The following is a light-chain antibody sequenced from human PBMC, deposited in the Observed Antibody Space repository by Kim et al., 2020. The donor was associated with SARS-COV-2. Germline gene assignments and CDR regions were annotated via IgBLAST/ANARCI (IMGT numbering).Light chain of an antibody. Sequence: RVTISCTGSSSNFGAGYDVHWYQQLPGTAPKLLIYGNSNRPSGVPDRFSGSKSDTSASLAITGLQAEDEADYYCQSYDTSLSGWVFGGGTQLTVL. J-gene: IGLJ3*02. V-gene: IGLV1-40*01. CDR3: QSYDTSLSGWV. CDR1: SSNFGAGYD. CDR2: GNS.